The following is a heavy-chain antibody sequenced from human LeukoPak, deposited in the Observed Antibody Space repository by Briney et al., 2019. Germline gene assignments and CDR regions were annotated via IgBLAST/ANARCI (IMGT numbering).Heavy chain of an antibody. CDR1: GGTFSSYA. V-gene: IGHV1-69*04. D-gene: IGHD2-21*02. CDR3: ERMVVTASNWFDP. Sequence: SVKVSCKASGGTFSSYAISWVRQAPGQGLEWMGRIIPILGIASYAQKFQGRVTITADKSTSTAYMELSSLRSDDTAVYYCERMVVTASNWFDPWGQGTLVTVSS. CDR2: IIPILGIA. J-gene: IGHJ5*02.